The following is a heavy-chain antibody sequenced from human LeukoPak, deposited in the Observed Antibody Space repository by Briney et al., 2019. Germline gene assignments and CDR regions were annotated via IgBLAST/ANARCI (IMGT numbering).Heavy chain of an antibody. V-gene: IGHV3-23*01. CDR2: ISSSGGST. Sequence: GGSLRLSCAASGFTFSSYAMSWVRQAPGKGLEWVSAISSSGGSTDYTDSVKGRFTISRDNSKNTLYLQMNSLRAEDSAVYYCAKKMSITAASQVDYWGQGTLVTVSS. D-gene: IGHD1-20*01. CDR1: GFTFSSYA. CDR3: AKKMSITAASQVDY. J-gene: IGHJ4*02.